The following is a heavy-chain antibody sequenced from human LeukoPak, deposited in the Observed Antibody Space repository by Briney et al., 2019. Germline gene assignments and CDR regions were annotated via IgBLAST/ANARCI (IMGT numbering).Heavy chain of an antibody. D-gene: IGHD2/OR15-2a*01. CDR3: TRLISVPGTTYMDV. J-gene: IGHJ6*03. CDR2: IRSKAYGRTT. Sequence: GGSLRLSCTASGFTFGDHVMSWVRQAPGKGLEWISFIRSKAYGRTTEYAASVKGRFTILRDDSKSIAYLQMNSLKTEDTAVYYCTRLISVPGTTYMDVWGRGTTVTVSS. V-gene: IGHV3-49*04. CDR1: GFTFGDHV.